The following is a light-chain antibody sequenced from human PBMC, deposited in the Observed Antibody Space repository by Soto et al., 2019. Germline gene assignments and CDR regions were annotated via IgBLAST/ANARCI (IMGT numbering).Light chain of an antibody. CDR3: AAWDDSLNVYV. V-gene: IGLV1-44*01. CDR1: SSNIGSNT. CDR2: SYN. Sequence: QSFLTQPPSASGTPGQRVTISCSGSSSNIGSNTVNWYQKLPGTAPKLLIYSYNQRPSGVPDRFSGSKSGTSASLAVSGLQSEDEADYYCAAWDDSLNVYVFGTGTKVTVL. J-gene: IGLJ1*01.